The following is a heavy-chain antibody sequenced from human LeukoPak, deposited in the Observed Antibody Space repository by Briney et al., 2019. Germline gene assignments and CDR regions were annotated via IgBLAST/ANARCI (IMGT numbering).Heavy chain of an antibody. Sequence: PGGSLRLSCAASGFTFSSYGMHWVRQAPGKGLEWVAFIRYDGSNKYYADSVKGRFTISRDNSKNTLYLQMNSLRAEDTAVYYCAKDGRLLLWFGESATAYYFDYWGQGTLVTVSS. CDR2: IRYDGSNK. D-gene: IGHD3-10*01. CDR3: AKDGRLLLWFGESATAYYFDY. CDR1: GFTFSSYG. V-gene: IGHV3-30*02. J-gene: IGHJ4*02.